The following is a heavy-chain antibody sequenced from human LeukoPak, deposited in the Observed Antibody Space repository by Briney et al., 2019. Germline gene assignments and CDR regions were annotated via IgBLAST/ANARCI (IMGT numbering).Heavy chain of an antibody. CDR3: ARDPRGMDV. CDR1: GGSISSSSDY. Sequence: SETLSLTCTVSGGSISSSSDYWGWIRQPPGKGLEWIGYIYYSGSTNYNPSLKSRVTISVDTSKNQFSLKLSSVTAADTAVYYCARDPRGMDVWGQGTTVTVSS. V-gene: IGHV4-61*01. CDR2: IYYSGST. J-gene: IGHJ6*02.